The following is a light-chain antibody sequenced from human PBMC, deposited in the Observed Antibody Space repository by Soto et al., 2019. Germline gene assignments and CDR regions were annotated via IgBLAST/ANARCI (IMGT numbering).Light chain of an antibody. CDR1: QSVSRK. CDR3: QQYYSWPPLT. V-gene: IGKV3-15*01. Sequence: EIVMTQSPATLSVSPGERVTLSCRASQSVSRKLAWYQQKPGQAPRLLIHDASTRATDVPARFSGSGSGTEFTLTISSLHSEDFAVYYCQQYYSWPPLTIGQGTKVEMK. CDR2: DAS. J-gene: IGKJ1*01.